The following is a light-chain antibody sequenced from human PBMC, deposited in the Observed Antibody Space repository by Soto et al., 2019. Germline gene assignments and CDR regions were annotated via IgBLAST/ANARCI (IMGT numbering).Light chain of an antibody. CDR2: TNI. Sequence: QSVLTQPPSVSGAPGQRVSISCTGSNTNIGAGYDVNWYQQLPGTAPKLLIYTNINRPSGGPDRFSGSKSGASAFRVITGLQDEDEADYYCQSYDSSLSAWKVFGGGTKLTVL. CDR3: QSYDSSLSAWKV. J-gene: IGLJ3*02. CDR1: NTNIGAGYD. V-gene: IGLV1-40*01.